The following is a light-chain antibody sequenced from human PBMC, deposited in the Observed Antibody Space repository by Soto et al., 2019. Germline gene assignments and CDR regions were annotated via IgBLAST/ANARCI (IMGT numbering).Light chain of an antibody. CDR2: GDS. Sequence: QSALTKPASVSGSPGQSITISCSGTSTDVGSYNLVSWYQQHPGKAPKLMIYGDSRRPSGISNRFSGSKSGNTASLTISGLQAEDEADYYCCSYAGSCTLGFGGGPKVTVL. J-gene: IGLJ2*01. V-gene: IGLV2-23*01. CDR1: STDVGSYNL. CDR3: CSYAGSCTLG.